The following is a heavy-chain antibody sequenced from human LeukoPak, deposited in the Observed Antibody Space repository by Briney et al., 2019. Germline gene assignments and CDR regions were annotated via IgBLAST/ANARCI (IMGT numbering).Heavy chain of an antibody. J-gene: IGHJ5*02. CDR1: GDSIRSYY. CDR2: IYYSGST. Sequence: SETLSLTCTVSGDSIRSYYWSWIRQPPGKGLEWIGYIYYSGSTKYNPSLKSRVTISVDTSKNQFSLKLSSVTAADTAVYYCARGMVAYNWFDPWGQGTLVTVSS. CDR3: ARGMVAYNWFDP. V-gene: IGHV4-59*01. D-gene: IGHD2-15*01.